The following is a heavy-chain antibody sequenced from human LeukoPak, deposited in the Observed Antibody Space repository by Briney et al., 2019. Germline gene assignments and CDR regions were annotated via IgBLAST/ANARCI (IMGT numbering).Heavy chain of an antibody. D-gene: IGHD6-19*01. CDR1: GFPFSDYG. V-gene: IGHV3-30*18. Sequence: GGSLRLSCAASGFPFSDYGMYWVRQAPGKGLEWLAVISHDGSNKYYADSVKGRITISRDNSKNTLYLQMNSLRAEDTAVYYCAKDSGSGWSFDYWGQGTLVTVSS. J-gene: IGHJ4*02. CDR2: ISHDGSNK. CDR3: AKDSGSGWSFDY.